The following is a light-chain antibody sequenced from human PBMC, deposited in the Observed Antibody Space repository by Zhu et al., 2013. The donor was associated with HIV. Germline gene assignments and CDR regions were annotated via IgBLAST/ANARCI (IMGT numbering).Light chain of an antibody. CDR3: QHYASSPIT. Sequence: EIVMTQSPATLSVSPGERVTLSCRASQSVSINLAWYQQKPGQPPRLLIYDASNRAAGIPDRFSGRGSGADFTLTISRVETEDFAVYYCQHYASSPITFGQGTRLEMK. J-gene: IGKJ5*01. CDR1: QSVSIN. V-gene: IGKV3D-15*01. CDR2: DAS.